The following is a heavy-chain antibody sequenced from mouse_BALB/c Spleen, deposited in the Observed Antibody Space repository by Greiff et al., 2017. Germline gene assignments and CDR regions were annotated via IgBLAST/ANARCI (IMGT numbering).Heavy chain of an antibody. V-gene: IGHV3-1*02. CDR3: ARPDGGYFDY. CDR1: AYSITSGYS. CDR2: IHYSGST. Sequence: EVKLQESGPDLVKPSQSLSLTCTVPAYSITSGYSWHWIRQFPGNKLEWMGYIHYSGSTNYNPSPKSRISITRDTSKNQFFLQLNSVTTEDTATYYCARPDGGYFDYWGQGTTLTVSS. J-gene: IGHJ2*01.